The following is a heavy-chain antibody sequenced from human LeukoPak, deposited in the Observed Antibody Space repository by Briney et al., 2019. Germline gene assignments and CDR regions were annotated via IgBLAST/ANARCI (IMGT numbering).Heavy chain of an antibody. Sequence: SETLSLTCIVSGASISSYYWSWIRHPAGKELEWIGRLQPSGATNYNPSLESRVTMSVDTSKNQFSLSLTSVTAANTAVYYCARDSTGTAFDPWGQGTLVTVSS. CDR1: GASISSYY. V-gene: IGHV4-4*07. J-gene: IGHJ5*02. CDR3: ARDSTGTAFDP. D-gene: IGHD1-14*01. CDR2: LQPSGAT.